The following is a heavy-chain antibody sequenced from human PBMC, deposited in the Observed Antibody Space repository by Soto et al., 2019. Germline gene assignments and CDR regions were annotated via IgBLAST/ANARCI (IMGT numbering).Heavy chain of an antibody. J-gene: IGHJ4*02. CDR3: ARDRGHYYDSSGYRNYFDY. CDR1: GGTFSSYA. V-gene: IGHV1-69*06. D-gene: IGHD3-22*01. Sequence: QVKLVQSGAEVKKPGSSVKVSCKASGGTFSSYAISWVRQPPGQGLEWMGGIIPIFGTANYAQKFQGRVTITADKSTSTAYMELSSLRSEDTAVYYCARDRGHYYDSSGYRNYFDYWGQGTLVTVSS. CDR2: IIPIFGTA.